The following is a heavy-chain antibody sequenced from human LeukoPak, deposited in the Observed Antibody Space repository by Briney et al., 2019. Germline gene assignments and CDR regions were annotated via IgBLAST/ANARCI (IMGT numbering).Heavy chain of an antibody. Sequence: PSETLSLTCTVSGGSIRNYCWSWIRQPPGEGLEWIGCIYDSGGTNYNPSLKSRVTILVDTSKKQFSLKLSSVTATDTAVYYCARHDSDDYYFEYWGQGALVTVSS. J-gene: IGHJ4*02. CDR3: ARHDSDDYYFEY. V-gene: IGHV4-59*08. CDR1: GGSIRNYC. CDR2: IYDSGGT. D-gene: IGHD1-1*01.